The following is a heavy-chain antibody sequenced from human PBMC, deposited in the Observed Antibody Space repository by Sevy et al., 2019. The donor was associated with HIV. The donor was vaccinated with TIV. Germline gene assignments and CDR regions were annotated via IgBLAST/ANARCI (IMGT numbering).Heavy chain of an antibody. J-gene: IGHJ4*02. D-gene: IGHD3-22*01. CDR2: ISSSGSTI. CDR1: GFTFSDYY. V-gene: IGHV3-11*01. CDR3: ARAPTYYENPNVYFDY. Sequence: GSLRLSCAASGFTFSDYYMSWIRQAPGKGLEWDSYISSSGSTIYHADSVKGRFTISRDNAKNSLYLQMNSLRAEDTAVYYCARAPTYYENPNVYFDYWGQGTLVTVSS.